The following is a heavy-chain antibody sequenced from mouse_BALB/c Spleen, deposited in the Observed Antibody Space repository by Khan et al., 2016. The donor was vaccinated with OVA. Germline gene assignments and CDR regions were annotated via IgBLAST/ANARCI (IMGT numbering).Heavy chain of an antibody. Sequence: EVQLLESGPSLVKPSQTLTLTCSVTGDSITTGYWNWIRKFPGNKLEYMGYINYTGYTYYNPSLKSRISIIRHTSNNQYYLQLNSVTDEDTATYYCARATYRYAFVYWGQGTLVTVSA. CDR1: GDSITTGY. CDR2: INYTGYT. J-gene: IGHJ3*01. CDR3: ARATYRYAFVY. V-gene: IGHV3-8*02. D-gene: IGHD1-1*01.